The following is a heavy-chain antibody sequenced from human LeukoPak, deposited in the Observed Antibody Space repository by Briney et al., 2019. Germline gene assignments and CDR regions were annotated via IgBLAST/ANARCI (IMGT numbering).Heavy chain of an antibody. CDR1: GFTFSSYS. Sequence: GGSLRLSCAASGFTFSSYSMNWVRQAPGKGLEWVSYISSSSSTIYYADSVKGRFTISRDNAKYSLYLQMNSLRAEDTAVYYCARDLAVAGPDYWGQGTLVTVSS. J-gene: IGHJ4*02. CDR3: ARDLAVAGPDY. CDR2: ISSSSSTI. V-gene: IGHV3-48*01. D-gene: IGHD6-19*01.